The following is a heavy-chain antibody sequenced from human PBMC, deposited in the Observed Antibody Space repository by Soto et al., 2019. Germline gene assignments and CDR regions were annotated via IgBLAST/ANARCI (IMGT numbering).Heavy chain of an antibody. CDR3: AKGTGYDSSGPFATFAY. D-gene: IGHD3-22*01. CDR1: GFTFDDYA. CDR2: ISWNSGSI. J-gene: IGHJ4*02. Sequence: EVQLVESGGGLVQPGRSLRLSCAASGFTFDDYAMHWVRQAPGKGLEWFSGISWNSGSIGYADSVKGRFTISRDNAKNSLYLQMKSLRAEDTALYYGAKGTGYDSSGPFATFAYWGQGTLVTVAS. V-gene: IGHV3-9*01.